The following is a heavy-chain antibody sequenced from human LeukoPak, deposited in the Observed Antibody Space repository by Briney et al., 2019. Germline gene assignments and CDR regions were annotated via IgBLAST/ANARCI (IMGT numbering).Heavy chain of an antibody. Sequence: SQTLSLTCSVSGDSVSSSDYYWTWIRQPPGKGLEWIGHIYHDGNTFYNPSLKSRVTISVDTSKNQFSLKLSSVTAADTAVYYCARLSGSFLYYYYMDVWGKGTTVTVSS. J-gene: IGHJ6*03. CDR3: ARLSGSFLYYYYMDV. CDR1: GDSVSSSDYY. CDR2: IYHDGNT. V-gene: IGHV4-30-2*03. D-gene: IGHD1-26*01.